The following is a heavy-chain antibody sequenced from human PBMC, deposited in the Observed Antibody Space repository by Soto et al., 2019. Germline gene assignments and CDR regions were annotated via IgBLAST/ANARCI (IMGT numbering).Heavy chain of an antibody. CDR1: GYTFTGYY. CDR2: INPNSGGT. D-gene: IGHD3-10*01. CDR3: ARAGNTNNPTKVLLKDY. J-gene: IGHJ4*02. V-gene: IGHV1-2*02. Sequence: ASVKVSCKASGYTFTGYYMHWVRQAPGQGLEWMGWINPNSGGTNCAQKFQGRVTMTRDTSISTAYMELSRLRSDDTAVYYCARAGNTNNPTKVLLKDYWGQSTVVTVSS.